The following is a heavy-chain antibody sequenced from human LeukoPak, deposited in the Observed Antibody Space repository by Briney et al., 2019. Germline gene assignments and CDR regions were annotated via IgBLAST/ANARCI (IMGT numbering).Heavy chain of an antibody. J-gene: IGHJ4*02. V-gene: IGHV1-18*01. CDR2: ISAYNGNT. D-gene: IGHD3-22*01. CDR1: GYTFTSYG. Sequence: ASVKVSCKASGYTFTSYGISWVRQAPGQGLEWMGWISAYNGNTNYAQKLQGRVTMTTDTSTSTAYMELRSLRSDDTAVYYCARLYCDSSGYYPEDYWGQGTLVTVSS. CDR3: ARLYCDSSGYYPEDY.